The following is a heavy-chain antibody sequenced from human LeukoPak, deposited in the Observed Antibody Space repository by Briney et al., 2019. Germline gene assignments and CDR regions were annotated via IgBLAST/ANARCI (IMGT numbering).Heavy chain of an antibody. CDR2: INHSGST. CDR3: ASFSSGWYSY. J-gene: IGHJ4*02. D-gene: IGHD6-19*01. V-gene: IGHV4-34*01. Sequence: SETLSLTCAVYGGSFSGYYWSWIRQPPGKGLEWIGEINHSGSTNYNPSLKSRVTISVDTSKNQFSLKLSSVTAADTAVYYCASFSSGWYSYWGQGTLVTVSS. CDR1: GGSFSGYY.